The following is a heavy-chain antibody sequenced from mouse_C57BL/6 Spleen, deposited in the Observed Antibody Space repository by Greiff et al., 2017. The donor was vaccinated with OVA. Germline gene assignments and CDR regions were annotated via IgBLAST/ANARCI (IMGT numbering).Heavy chain of an antibody. CDR3: ARGTTVVAPMDY. Sequence: VQLVESGAELVRPGTSVKVSCKASGYAFTNYLIEWVKQRPGQGLEWIGVINPGSGGTNYNEKFKGKATLTADKSSSTAYMQLSSLTSEDSAVYVCARGTTVVAPMDYWGQGTSVTVSS. V-gene: IGHV1-54*01. D-gene: IGHD1-1*01. CDR1: GYAFTNYL. CDR2: INPGSGGT. J-gene: IGHJ4*01.